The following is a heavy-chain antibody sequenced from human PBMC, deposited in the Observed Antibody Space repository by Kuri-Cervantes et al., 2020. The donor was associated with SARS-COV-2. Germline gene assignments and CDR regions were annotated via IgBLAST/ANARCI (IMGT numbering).Heavy chain of an antibody. V-gene: IGHV5-10-1*01. CDR2: IDPSDSYT. CDR1: GYSFTSYW. CDR3: ARHVPPYYDSSGHSGY. J-gene: IGHJ4*02. D-gene: IGHD3-22*01. Sequence: KVSCKGSGYSFTSYWISWVRQMPGKGLEWMGRIDPSDSYTNYSPSFQGHVTISADKSISTAYLQWSSLKASDTAMYYCARHVPPYYDSSGHSGYWGQGTLVTVSS.